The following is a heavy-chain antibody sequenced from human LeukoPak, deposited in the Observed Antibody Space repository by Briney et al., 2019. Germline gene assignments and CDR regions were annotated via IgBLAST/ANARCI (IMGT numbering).Heavy chain of an antibody. Sequence: SETLSLTCTVSGGSISSYCWSWIRQPPGKGLEYIGYIHFSGSTNYNPSLKSRVTISVDTSQNQFSLRLSSVTAADTAVYYCARGRYVTTRGGAAAGSLDYWGQGTLVTVST. J-gene: IGHJ4*02. D-gene: IGHD6-13*01. V-gene: IGHV4-59*12. CDR1: GGSISSYC. CDR3: ARGRYVTTRGGAAAGSLDY. CDR2: IHFSGST.